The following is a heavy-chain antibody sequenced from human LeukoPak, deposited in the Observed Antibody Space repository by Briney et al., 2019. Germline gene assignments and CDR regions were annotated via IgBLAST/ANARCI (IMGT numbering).Heavy chain of an antibody. CDR3: ARGADSSGYYSIFYFDY. V-gene: IGHV4-59*01. D-gene: IGHD3-22*01. CDR2: IYYSGST. CDR1: GGSISSYY. Sequence: SETLSLTCTVSGGSISSYYWNWIRQPPGKGLEWIGYIYYSGSTNYNPSLKSRVTISVDTSKNQFSLKLSSVTAADTAVYYCARGADSSGYYSIFYFDYWGQGTPVTVSS. J-gene: IGHJ4*02.